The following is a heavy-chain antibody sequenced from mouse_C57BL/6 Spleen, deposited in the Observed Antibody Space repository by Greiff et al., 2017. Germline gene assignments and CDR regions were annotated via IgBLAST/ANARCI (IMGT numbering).Heavy chain of an antibody. CDR2: IRNKANGYTT. CDR1: GFTFTDYY. J-gene: IGHJ3*01. V-gene: IGHV7-3*01. D-gene: IGHD1-1*01. Sequence: EVKLVESGGGLVQPGGSLSLSCAASGFTFTDYYMSWVRQPPGKALEWLGFIRNKANGYTTEYSASVKGRFTIARDNSQSILYLQMNALRAEDSATYYCARTHCYGSSPFADWGQGTLVTVSA. CDR3: ARTHCYGSSPFAD.